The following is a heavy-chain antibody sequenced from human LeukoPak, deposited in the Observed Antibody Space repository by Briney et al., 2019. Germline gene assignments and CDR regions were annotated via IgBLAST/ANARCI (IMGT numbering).Heavy chain of an antibody. CDR1: GGSMSSYY. D-gene: IGHD3-22*01. CDR2: IYSSGDT. CDR3: ARHPDDYYYDRAAHFDY. J-gene: IGHJ4*02. V-gene: IGHV4-59*01. Sequence: SETLSLTCAVYGGSMSSYYWSWIRQPPGKGLEWIGYIYSSGDTNYNPSLKSRVSISVDTSKNQFSLKLSSVTAADTAVYYCARHPDDYYYDRAAHFDYWGQGTLVTVSS.